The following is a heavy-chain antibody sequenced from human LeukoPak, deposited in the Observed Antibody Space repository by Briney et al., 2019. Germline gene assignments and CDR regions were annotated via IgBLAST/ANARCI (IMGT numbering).Heavy chain of an antibody. CDR1: GFTFSSYW. CDR2: INSDGSST. Sequence: SGGSLRLSCAASGFTFSSYWMHWVRQAPGKGLVWVSRINSDGSSTIYADSVKGRFTISRDNAKNTLYLQMNSLRAEDTTVYYCARGRITMVQGVIITSHYFDYWGQGTLVTVSS. J-gene: IGHJ4*02. D-gene: IGHD3-10*01. CDR3: ARGRITMVQGVIITSHYFDY. V-gene: IGHV3-74*01.